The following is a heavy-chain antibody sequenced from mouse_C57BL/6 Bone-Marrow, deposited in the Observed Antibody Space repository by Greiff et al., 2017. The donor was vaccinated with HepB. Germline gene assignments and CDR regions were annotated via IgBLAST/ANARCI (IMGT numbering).Heavy chain of an antibody. D-gene: IGHD1-1*01. CDR2: INPGSGGT. CDR1: GYAFTNYL. CDR3: ARNYGSRYYYAMDY. J-gene: IGHJ4*01. Sequence: VQLQESGAELVRPGTSVKVSCKASGYAFTNYLIEWVKQRPGQGLEWIGVINPGSGGTNYNEKFKGKATLTADKSSSTAYMQLSSLTSEDSAVYFCARNYGSRYYYAMDYWGQGTSVTVSS. V-gene: IGHV1-54*01.